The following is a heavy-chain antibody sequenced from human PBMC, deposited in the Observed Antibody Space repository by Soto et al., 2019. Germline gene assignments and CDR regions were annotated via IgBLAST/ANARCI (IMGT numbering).Heavy chain of an antibody. CDR1: GFSLGTSGMC. J-gene: IGHJ4*02. V-gene: IGHV2-70*11. Sequence: SGPTLVNPTQTLTLTCTFSGFSLGTSGMCVSWIRQPPGKALEWLARIDWDDDKYYSTSLKTRLTISKDTSKNQVVLTMTNMDPVDTATYYCARSTYYYDSSGYGFYYFDYWGQGTLVTVSS. CDR2: IDWDDDK. D-gene: IGHD3-22*01. CDR3: ARSTYYYDSSGYGFYYFDY.